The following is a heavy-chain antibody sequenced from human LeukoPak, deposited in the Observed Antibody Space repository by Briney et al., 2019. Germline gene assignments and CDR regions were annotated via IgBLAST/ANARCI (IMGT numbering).Heavy chain of an antibody. Sequence: PGGSLRLSCAASGFTFSSYAMSWVRQAPGKGLEWVSGISWNSGSIGYADSVKGRFTISRDNAKNSLYLQMNSLRAEDTALYYCAKDNGRGSSSWYRGQYYYYYGMDVWGQGTTVTVSS. J-gene: IGHJ6*02. CDR3: AKDNGRGSSSWYRGQYYYYYGMDV. V-gene: IGHV3-9*01. CDR1: GFTFSSYA. D-gene: IGHD6-13*01. CDR2: ISWNSGSI.